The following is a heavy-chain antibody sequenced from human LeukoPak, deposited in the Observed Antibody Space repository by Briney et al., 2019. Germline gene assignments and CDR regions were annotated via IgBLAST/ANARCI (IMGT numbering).Heavy chain of an antibody. J-gene: IGHJ4*02. V-gene: IGHV1-2*02. CDR1: GYTFTDYY. CDR2: INPNSGGT. D-gene: IGHD4-23*01. CDR3: ARAQGGTVASLAYYFDY. Sequence: GASVKVSCKASGYTFTDYYMHWVRQAPGQGLECMGWINPNSGGTHFAQKLQGRVTMTRDTSISTACMELTRLRSDDTAVYYCARAQGGTVASLAYYFDYWGQGTLVTVSS.